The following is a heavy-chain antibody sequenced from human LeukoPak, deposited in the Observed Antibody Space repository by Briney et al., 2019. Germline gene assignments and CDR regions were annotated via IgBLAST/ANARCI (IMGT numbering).Heavy chain of an antibody. Sequence: SETLSLTCTVSGGSISSGSYYWSWIRQPARKGLEWIGRIYTSGSTNYNPSLKSRVTISVDTSKNQFSLKLSSVTAADTAVYYCARLADCSSTSCYSSSNNWFDPWGQGTLVTVSS. CDR3: ARLADCSSTSCYSSSNNWFDP. D-gene: IGHD2-2*02. CDR1: GGSISSGSYY. J-gene: IGHJ5*02. V-gene: IGHV4-61*02. CDR2: IYTSGST.